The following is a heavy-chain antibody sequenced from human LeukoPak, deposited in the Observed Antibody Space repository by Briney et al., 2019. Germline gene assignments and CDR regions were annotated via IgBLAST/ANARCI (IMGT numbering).Heavy chain of an antibody. J-gene: IGHJ4*02. CDR2: TYYRSKWYN. D-gene: IGHD6-19*01. CDR1: GDSVSSKNGA. CDR3: ARDFGTTGWHTFDY. V-gene: IGHV6-1*01. Sequence: SQTLSLTCVVSGDSVSSKNGAWNWIRHPPSRGLEWLGRTYYRSKWYNDYAESMEGRMTISQDTSKNQYSLHLNSVTPDDTAVYYCARDFGTTGWHTFDYWGQGTLVTVSS.